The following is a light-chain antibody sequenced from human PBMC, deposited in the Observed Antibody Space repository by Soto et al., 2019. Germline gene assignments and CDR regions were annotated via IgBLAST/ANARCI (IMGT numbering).Light chain of an antibody. CDR3: QQRSDWLS. CDR2: DAS. CDR1: QSVRSF. J-gene: IGKJ4*01. V-gene: IGKV3-11*01. Sequence: EIVLTQSPATLSLSPGERATLSCRASQSVRSFLAWYQQKGGQAPRLLIHDASNRTTGTPARFSGSGSGTDFTLTISSLEPEDFAVYYCQQRSDWLSFGGGTPVEIK.